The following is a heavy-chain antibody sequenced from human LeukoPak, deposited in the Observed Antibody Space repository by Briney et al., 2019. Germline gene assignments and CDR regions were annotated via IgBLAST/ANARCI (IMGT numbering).Heavy chain of an antibody. D-gene: IGHD3-10*01. Sequence: GGSLRLSCATSGFTFSSYNMNWVRQAPGKGLEWISFIRSSGNIMYYADSVKGRFTISRDNAKTSVYLQMNSLRAGDTAVYYCVREGGWDSGSYSAYWGQGTLVTVSS. CDR3: VREGGWDSGSYSAY. V-gene: IGHV3-48*01. CDR2: IRSSGNIM. J-gene: IGHJ4*02. CDR1: GFTFSSYN.